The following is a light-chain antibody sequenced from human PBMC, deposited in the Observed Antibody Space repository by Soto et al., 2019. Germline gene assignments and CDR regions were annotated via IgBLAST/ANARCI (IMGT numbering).Light chain of an antibody. CDR1: SSDVGVYNY. V-gene: IGLV2-14*01. CDR3: RSYVTGNTWV. Sequence: QSALTQPASVSGSPGQSITISCTGTSSDVGVYNYVSWYQQHPGKAPKLMIYEVSNRPSGVSNRFSGSKSGNTASLTISGLQAEDEADYYCRSYVTGNTWVFGGGTKLTVL. J-gene: IGLJ3*02. CDR2: EVS.